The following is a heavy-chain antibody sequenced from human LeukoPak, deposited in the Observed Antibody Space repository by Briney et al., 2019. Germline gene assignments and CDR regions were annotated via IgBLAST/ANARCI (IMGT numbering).Heavy chain of an antibody. J-gene: IGHJ6*02. D-gene: IGHD2-2*01. CDR1: GYTFTSYD. Sequence: GASVKVSCNASGYTFTSYDINWVRQATGQGLEWMGWMNPNSGNTGYAQKFQGRVTMTRNTSISTAYMELSSLRSEDTAVYYCARGARYCSSTSCPADYYYGMDVWGQGTTVTVSS. CDR2: MNPNSGNT. V-gene: IGHV1-8*01. CDR3: ARGARYCSSTSCPADYYYGMDV.